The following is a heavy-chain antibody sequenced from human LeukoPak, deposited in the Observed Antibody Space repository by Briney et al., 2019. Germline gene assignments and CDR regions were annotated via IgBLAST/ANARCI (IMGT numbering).Heavy chain of an antibody. V-gene: IGHV1-2*02. D-gene: IGHD6-19*01. CDR1: GYTFTGYY. J-gene: IGHJ4*02. Sequence: ASVKVSCKASGYTFTGYYMHWVRQAPGQGLEWMGWINPKSGGTNYAQKFQGRVTMTRDTSISTAYMELSRLRSDDTAVYYCASPGGGVAGHFDYWGQGTLVTVSS. CDR2: INPKSGGT. CDR3: ASPGGGVAGHFDY.